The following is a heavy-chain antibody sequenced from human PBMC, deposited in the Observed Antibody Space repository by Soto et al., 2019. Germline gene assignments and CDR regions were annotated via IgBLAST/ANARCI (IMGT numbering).Heavy chain of an antibody. CDR1: GFTFSSYA. J-gene: IGHJ4*02. V-gene: IGHV3-23*01. CDR3: AKEGYYDSSGYYYFDY. Sequence: GGSLRLSCAASGFTFSSYAMSWVRQAPGKGLECVSAISGSGGSTYYADSVKGRFTISRDNSKNTLYLQMNSLRAEDTAVYYCAKEGYYDSSGYYYFDYWGQGTLVTVSS. CDR2: ISGSGGST. D-gene: IGHD3-22*01.